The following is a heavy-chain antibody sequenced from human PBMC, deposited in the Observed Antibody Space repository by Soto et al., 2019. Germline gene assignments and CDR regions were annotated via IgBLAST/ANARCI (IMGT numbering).Heavy chain of an antibody. D-gene: IGHD6-19*01. CDR2: IKQDGSEK. V-gene: IGHV3-7*01. Sequence: EVQLVESGGGLVQPGGSLRLSCAASGFTFSSYWMSWVRQAPGKGLEWVANIKQDGSEKYYVDSVKGRFTISRDNAKNSLYLQMNSLRAEDTAVYYCARKQWLDVYWYFVLWGRGTLVTVSS. J-gene: IGHJ2*01. CDR3: ARKQWLDVYWYFVL. CDR1: GFTFSSYW.